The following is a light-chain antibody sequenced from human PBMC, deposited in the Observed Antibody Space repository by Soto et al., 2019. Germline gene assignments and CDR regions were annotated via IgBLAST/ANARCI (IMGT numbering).Light chain of an antibody. V-gene: IGKV1-39*01. Sequence: DIQMTQSPSSLSASVGDRVTITCRASQSISSYLNWYQQKPGKAPKLLIYAASSLQSGVQSRFSGSGSGTDFTLTISSLQPEDFATYYCQQSYSTHFTFGPGTKVDIK. CDR1: QSISSY. CDR2: AAS. CDR3: QQSYSTHFT. J-gene: IGKJ3*01.